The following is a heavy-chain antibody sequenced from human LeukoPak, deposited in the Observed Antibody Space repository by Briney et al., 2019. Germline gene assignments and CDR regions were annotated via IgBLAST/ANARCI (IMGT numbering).Heavy chain of an antibody. V-gene: IGHV4-59*08. D-gene: IGHD6-13*01. Sequence: SETLSLTCTVSGGSISNYYWNWIRQPPGKGLEWIGSIYHSGSTDYNPSLKSRVTISVDTSKNQFSLKLRSVTAADTAVYYCASQQQLVLLDWFDPWGQGTLVTVSS. CDR2: IYHSGST. CDR3: ASQQQLVLLDWFDP. CDR1: GGSISNYY. J-gene: IGHJ5*02.